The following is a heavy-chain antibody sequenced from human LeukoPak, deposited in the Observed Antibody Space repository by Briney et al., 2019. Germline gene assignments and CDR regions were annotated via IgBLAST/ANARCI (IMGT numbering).Heavy chain of an antibody. V-gene: IGHV3-48*03. CDR2: ISSSGSTI. D-gene: IGHD1-1*01. CDR1: GFTFSSYE. CDR3: ARDLDSYYGMDV. Sequence: GGSLRLSCVASGFTFSSYEMNWVRQAPGKGLEWVSYISSSGSTIYYADSVKGRFTISRDNAKNSLYLQMNSLRAEDTAVYYCARDLDSYYGMDVWGQGTTVTASS. J-gene: IGHJ6*02.